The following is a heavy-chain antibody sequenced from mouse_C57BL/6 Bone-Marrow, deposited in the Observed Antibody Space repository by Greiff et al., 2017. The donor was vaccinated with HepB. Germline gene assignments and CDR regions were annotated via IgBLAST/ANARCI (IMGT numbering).Heavy chain of an antibody. D-gene: IGHD3-3*01. CDR3: ARDLLSLGAY. J-gene: IGHJ3*01. Sequence: QVQLQQSGAELARPGASVKLSCKASGYTFTSYGITWVKQRTGQGLDWIGEIYPRSGNTYYNEKFKDKATLTVDKSSSTAYMQLSSLTSEDSAVYYCARDLLSLGAYWGQGTLVTVSA. CDR1: GYTFTSYG. CDR2: IYPRSGNT. V-gene: IGHV1-81*01.